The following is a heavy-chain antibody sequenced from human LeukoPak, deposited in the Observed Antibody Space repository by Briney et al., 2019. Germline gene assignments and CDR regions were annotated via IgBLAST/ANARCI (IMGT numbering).Heavy chain of an antibody. J-gene: IGHJ4*02. D-gene: IGHD3-9*01. Sequence: ASVKVSCKASGYTFTSYGISWVRQAPGQGLEWMGWISAYNGNTNYAQKLQGRVTMTTDTSTSTAYMELSRLRSDDTAVYYCARTPKYFDWLFFDYWGQGTLVTVSS. CDR2: ISAYNGNT. CDR3: ARTPKYFDWLFFDY. CDR1: GYTFTSYG. V-gene: IGHV1-18*01.